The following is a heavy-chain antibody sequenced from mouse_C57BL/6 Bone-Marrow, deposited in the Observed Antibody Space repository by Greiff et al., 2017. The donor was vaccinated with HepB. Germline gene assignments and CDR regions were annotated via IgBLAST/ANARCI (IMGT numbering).Heavy chain of an antibody. Sequence: QVQLQQSGPELVKPGASVKISCKASGYAFSSSWMNWVKQRPGKGLEWIGRIYPGDGDTNYNGKFKGKATLTADKSSSTAYMQLSSLTSEDSAVYFCARNYGSSSLKDYWGQGTTLTVSS. CDR3: ARNYGSSSLKDY. J-gene: IGHJ2*01. CDR2: IYPGDGDT. CDR1: GYAFSSSW. V-gene: IGHV1-82*01. D-gene: IGHD1-1*01.